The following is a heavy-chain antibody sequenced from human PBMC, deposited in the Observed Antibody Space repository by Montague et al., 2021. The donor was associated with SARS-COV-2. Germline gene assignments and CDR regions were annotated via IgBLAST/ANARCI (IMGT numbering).Heavy chain of an antibody. Sequence: CAISEDSVSSNIATWNWIRQSPSRGLEWLGRTYYGSSWNTDYAVPAKSRITISPDTSKNQFSLHLNSVTPEDTAVYYCARGWNYAFDIWSQGTMVTVSS. J-gene: IGHJ3*02. CDR1: EDSVSSNIAT. CDR2: TYYGSSWNT. D-gene: IGHD1-7*01. V-gene: IGHV6-1*01. CDR3: ARGWNYAFDI.